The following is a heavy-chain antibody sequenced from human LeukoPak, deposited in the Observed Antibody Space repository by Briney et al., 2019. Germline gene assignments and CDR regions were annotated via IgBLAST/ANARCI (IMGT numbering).Heavy chain of an antibody. J-gene: IGHJ6*03. Sequence: GASVKVSCKASGYTFTSYDINWVRQATGQGLEWMGWMNPNSGNTGYAQKFQGRVTITRNTSISTAYMELSSLRSEDTAVYYCARAQPDSYDFWSGYHYYYYYYMDVWGKGTTVTVSS. V-gene: IGHV1-8*03. CDR1: GYTFTSYD. D-gene: IGHD3-3*01. CDR3: ARAQPDSYDFWSGYHYYYYYYMDV. CDR2: MNPNSGNT.